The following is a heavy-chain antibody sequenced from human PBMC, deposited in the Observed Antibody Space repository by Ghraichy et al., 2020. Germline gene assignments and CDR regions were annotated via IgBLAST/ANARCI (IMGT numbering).Heavy chain of an antibody. CDR1: GGSVSSGSYY. V-gene: IGHV4-61*01. J-gene: IGHJ4*02. D-gene: IGHD6-13*01. CDR3: ASYFIAAASYYFDY. Sequence: SETLSLTCTVSGGSVSSGSYYWSWIRQPPGKGLEWIGYIYYSGSTNYNPSLKSRVTISVDTSKNQFSLKLSSVTAADTAVYYCASYFIAAASYYFDYWGQGTLVTVSS. CDR2: IYYSGST.